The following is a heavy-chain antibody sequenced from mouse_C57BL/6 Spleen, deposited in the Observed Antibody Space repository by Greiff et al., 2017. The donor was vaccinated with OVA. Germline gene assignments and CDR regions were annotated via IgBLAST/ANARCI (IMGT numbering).Heavy chain of an antibody. CDR3: TIYYVPY. J-gene: IGHJ2*01. V-gene: IGHV1-15*01. CDR1: GYTFTDYE. CDR2: IDPETGGT. D-gene: IGHD2-1*01. Sequence: VKLMESGAELVRPGASVTLSCKASGYTFTDYEMHWVKQTPVHGLEWIGAIDPETGGTAYNQKFKGKAILTADKSSSTAYMELRSLTSEDSAVYYCTIYYVPYWGQGTTLTVSS.